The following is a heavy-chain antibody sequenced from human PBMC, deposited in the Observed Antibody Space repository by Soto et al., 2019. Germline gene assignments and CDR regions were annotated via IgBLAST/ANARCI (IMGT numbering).Heavy chain of an antibody. CDR2: IYYSGST. J-gene: IGHJ4*02. V-gene: IGHV4-30-4*01. D-gene: IGHD3-10*01. CDR1: GGSISSGDYY. CDR3: ASQSYYYGSGSLDY. Sequence: PSETLSLTCTVSGGSISSGDYYWSWIRQPPGKGLEWIGYIYYSGSTYYNPSLKSRVTISVDTSKNQFSLKLSSVTAADTAVYYCASQSYYYGSGSLDYWGQGTLVTVSS.